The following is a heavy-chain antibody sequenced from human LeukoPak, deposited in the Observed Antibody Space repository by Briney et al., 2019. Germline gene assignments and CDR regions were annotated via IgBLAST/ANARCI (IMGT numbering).Heavy chain of an antibody. CDR3: AKYYYDSSGYYPLFDY. CDR2: ISGSGGST. J-gene: IGHJ4*02. Sequence: GGSLRLSCAASGFSFSSYTMSWVRQAPGKGLEWVSAISGSGGSTYYADSVKGRFTISRDNSKNTLYLQMNSLRAEDTAVYYCAKYYYDSSGYYPLFDYWGQGTLVTVSS. CDR1: GFSFSSYT. D-gene: IGHD3-22*01. V-gene: IGHV3-23*01.